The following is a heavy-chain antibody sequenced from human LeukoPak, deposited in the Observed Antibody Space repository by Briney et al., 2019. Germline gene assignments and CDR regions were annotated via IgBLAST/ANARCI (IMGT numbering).Heavy chain of an antibody. CDR1: GHTFTSYD. J-gene: IGHJ6*02. CDR2: MNPNSGNT. V-gene: IGHV1-8*01. CDR3: ARVGPVPYYYGMDV. D-gene: IGHD1-14*01. Sequence: ASVKVSCKASGHTFTSYDINWVRQATGQGLEWMGWMNPNSGNTGYAQKFQGRVTMTRNTSISTAYMELSSLRSEDTAVYYCARVGPVPYYYGMDVWGQGTTVTVSS.